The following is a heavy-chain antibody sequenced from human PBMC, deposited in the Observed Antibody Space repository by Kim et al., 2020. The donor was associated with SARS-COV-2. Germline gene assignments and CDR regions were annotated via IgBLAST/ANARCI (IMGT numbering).Heavy chain of an antibody. J-gene: IGHJ4*02. CDR1: GGSISSSNW. Sequence: SETLSLTCAVSGGSISSSNWWIWVRQPPGKGLEWIGEIYHSGSTNYNPSLKSRVTISVDKSKNQFSLKLSSVTAADTVVYYCARRAVTGGYFDYWGQGTRVTVSS. CDR2: IYHSGST. CDR3: ARRAVTGGYFDY. V-gene: IGHV4-4*02. D-gene: IGHD4-17*01.